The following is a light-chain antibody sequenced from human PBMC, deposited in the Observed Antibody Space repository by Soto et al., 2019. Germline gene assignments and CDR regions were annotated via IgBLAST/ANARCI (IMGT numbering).Light chain of an antibody. CDR2: AAS. Sequence: EIVLTQSPGTLSLSPGESATLSCRASQSVNSRFLAWYQHKPGQAPRLLIYAASTRATGIPDRFSGSASGTDFFTLTISRLEPEDFAVYYCQRYGDSPPNTFGQGTKLGIK. V-gene: IGKV3-20*01. CDR1: QSVNSRF. CDR3: QRYGDSPPNT. J-gene: IGKJ2*01.